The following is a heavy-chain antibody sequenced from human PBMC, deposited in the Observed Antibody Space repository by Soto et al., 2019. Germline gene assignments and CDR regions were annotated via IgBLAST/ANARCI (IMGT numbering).Heavy chain of an antibody. CDR2: IYHTGTT. J-gene: IGHJ6*02. V-gene: IGHV4-4*02. CDR3: AKKANYFDTTGNYKTCMDV. CDR1: GGSISSSNW. D-gene: IGHD3-22*01. Sequence: PSLTCGVSGGSISSSNWWSWVRQPPGKGLEWIGEIYHTGTTNYNPSLRSRVTISVDKSTNQFSLKLSSVTAADTAVYYCAKKANYFDTTGNYKTCMDVLGQGTTVTVSS.